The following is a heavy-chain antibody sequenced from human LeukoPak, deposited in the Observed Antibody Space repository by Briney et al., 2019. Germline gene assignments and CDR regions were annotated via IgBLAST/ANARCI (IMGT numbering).Heavy chain of an antibody. V-gene: IGHV4-4*02. J-gene: IGHJ4*02. CDR3: ARGGYYYDSSGYYYDY. Sequence: KTSETLSLTCAVSGGSISSSNWWSWVRQPPGKGLEWIGEIYHSGSTNYNPSLKSRVTISVDKSKNQFSLKLSSVTAADTAVYYCARGGYYYDSSGYYYDYWGQGTLVTVSS. CDR1: GGSISSSNW. D-gene: IGHD3-22*01. CDR2: IYHSGST.